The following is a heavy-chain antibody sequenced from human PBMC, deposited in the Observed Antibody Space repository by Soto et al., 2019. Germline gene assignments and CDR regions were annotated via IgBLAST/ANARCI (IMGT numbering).Heavy chain of an antibody. J-gene: IGHJ4*02. D-gene: IGHD3-10*01. V-gene: IGHV1-69*02. CDR1: GGTFSSYT. CDR3: ASGSSTYYFDY. Sequence: QVKLVQSVAEVKKPGSSVKVSCKASGGTFSSYTISWVRQAPGQGLEWMGRIIPILGIANYAQKFQGRVTITADKSTSTAYMELSSLRSEDTAGYYCASGSSTYYFDYWVQGTLVTVSS. CDR2: IIPILGIA.